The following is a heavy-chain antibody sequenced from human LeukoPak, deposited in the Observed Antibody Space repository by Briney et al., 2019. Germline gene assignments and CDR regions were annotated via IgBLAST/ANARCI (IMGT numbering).Heavy chain of an antibody. V-gene: IGHV3-23*01. CDR2: IGGSGGGT. CDR3: AKVATGSYYNWPFDY. D-gene: IGHD3-10*01. J-gene: IGHJ4*02. CDR1: RFTFSSYG. Sequence: GGTLRLSCAASRFTFSSYGMSWVRQAPGKGLEWVSAIGGSGGGTYYADSVKGRFTISRDNSKNTLYLQMNSLRAEDMAVYYCAKVATGSYYNWPFDYWGQGTLVTVSS.